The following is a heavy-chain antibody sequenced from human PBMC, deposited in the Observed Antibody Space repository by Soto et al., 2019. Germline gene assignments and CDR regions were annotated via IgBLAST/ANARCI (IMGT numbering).Heavy chain of an antibody. CDR2: ISFDGSNK. CDR1: GFTFTNYA. Sequence: GGSLRLSCAASGFTFTNYAIHLVRQAPGKGLECVSGISFDGSNKFYADSVRGRFTISRENAKKALYLQINSLRAEDTAIYYCARSGDDYNLLDYWGQGTPVTVSS. J-gene: IGHJ4*02. V-gene: IGHV3-30-3*01. CDR3: ARSGDDYNLLDY. D-gene: IGHD4-4*01.